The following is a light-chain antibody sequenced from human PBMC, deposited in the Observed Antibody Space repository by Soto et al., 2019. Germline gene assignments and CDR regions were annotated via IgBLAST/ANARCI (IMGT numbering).Light chain of an antibody. CDR3: QHYGNSPLT. Sequence: EMALTQSPGTLSLSPGERATLSCRASQSLSSTYLAWYQQKLGQAPRLLIYGASTRAPGIPDRFSGTGSGTDFTLTISRLEPEDFAVYYCQHYGNSPLTFGGGTKV. CDR1: QSLSSTY. V-gene: IGKV3-20*01. J-gene: IGKJ4*01. CDR2: GAS.